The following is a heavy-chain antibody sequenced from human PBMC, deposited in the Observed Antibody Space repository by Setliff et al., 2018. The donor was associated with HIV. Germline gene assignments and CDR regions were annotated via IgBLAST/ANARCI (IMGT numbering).Heavy chain of an antibody. CDR3: ASRVYYYDSSGYLREEGFDP. D-gene: IGHD3-22*01. CDR1: GGSISSSGYY. J-gene: IGHJ5*02. V-gene: IGHV4-39*01. CDR2: VYESGSV. Sequence: LSLTCTVSGGSISSSGYYWGWIRQSPGRGLEWIGSVYESGSVYYNPSLKSRVTISVDTSKNQFSLKLSSVTAADAAVYYCASRVYYYDSSGYLREEGFDPWGQGTLVTVSS.